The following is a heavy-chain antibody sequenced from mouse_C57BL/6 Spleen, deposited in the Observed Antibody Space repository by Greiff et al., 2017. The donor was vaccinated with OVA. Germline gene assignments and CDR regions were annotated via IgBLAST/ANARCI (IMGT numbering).Heavy chain of an antibody. CDR1: GYTFTSYW. J-gene: IGHJ4*01. CDR2: IDPSDSYT. V-gene: IGHV1-50*01. Sequence: QVQLQQPGAELVKPGASVKLSCKASGYTFTSYWMQWVKQRPGQGLEWIGEIDPSDSYTNYNQKFKGKATLTVDTSSSTAYMQRSSLTSEDSAVYYCAGYYGNFYAMDYWGQGTSVTVSS. CDR3: AGYYGNFYAMDY. D-gene: IGHD2-1*01.